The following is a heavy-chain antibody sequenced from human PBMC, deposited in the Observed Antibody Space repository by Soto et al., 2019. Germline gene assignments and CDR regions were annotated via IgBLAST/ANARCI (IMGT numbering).Heavy chain of an antibody. D-gene: IGHD3-10*01. CDR3: ARAATSMVRGVIISDY. CDR1: GYTFTGYY. J-gene: IGHJ4*02. CDR2: INPNSGGT. V-gene: IGHV1-2*02. Sequence: GASVKVSCKASGYTFTGYYMHWVRQAPGQGLEWMGWINPNSGGTNYARKFQGRVTMTRDTSISTAYMELSRLRSDDTAVYYCARAATSMVRGVIISDYWGQGTLVTVSS.